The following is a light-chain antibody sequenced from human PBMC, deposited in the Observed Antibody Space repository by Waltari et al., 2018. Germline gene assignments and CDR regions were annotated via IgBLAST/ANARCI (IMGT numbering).Light chain of an antibody. Sequence: SSELTQDPAVSGALGQTVRITCQGDSLRSYYASWYQQKPGQAPVLVIYGKNNRPSGIPDRVAGFSSGNTGAWTSTGAQAEDEADCSWSSRDSSGNHLVFGGGTKLTVL. CDR3: SSRDSSGNHLV. V-gene: IGLV3-19*01. J-gene: IGLJ2*01. CDR1: SLRSYY. CDR2: GKN.